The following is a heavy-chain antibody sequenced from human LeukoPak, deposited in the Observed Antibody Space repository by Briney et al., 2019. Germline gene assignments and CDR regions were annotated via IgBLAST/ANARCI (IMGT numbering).Heavy chain of an antibody. D-gene: IGHD1-26*01. Sequence: GGSLRLSCAASGFTFSDYYMSWIRQAPGKGLEWVSYISSSNSYTNYGDSVKGRITISRDNAKKSLFLQMNSLRAEDTAVYYCARNDMGAFDYWGQGTLVTVSS. CDR1: GFTFSDYY. J-gene: IGHJ4*02. CDR3: ARNDMGAFDY. CDR2: ISSSNSYT. V-gene: IGHV3-11*03.